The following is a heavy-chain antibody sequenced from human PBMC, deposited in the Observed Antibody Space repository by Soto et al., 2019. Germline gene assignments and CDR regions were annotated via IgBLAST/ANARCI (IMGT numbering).Heavy chain of an antibody. CDR2: ISYDGSNK. Sequence: QVQLVESGGGVVQPGRSLRLSCAASGFTFSSYGMHWVRQAPGKGLEWVAVISYDGSNKYYADSVKGRFTISRDNSKNTLYLQMNSLMAEDTAVFYVSKDHDPAIILVLPSSVFVPLVQGTLLTVSS. CDR3: SKDHDPAIILVLPSSVFVP. D-gene: IGHD2-2*01. J-gene: IGHJ5*02. CDR1: GFTFSSYG. V-gene: IGHV3-30*18.